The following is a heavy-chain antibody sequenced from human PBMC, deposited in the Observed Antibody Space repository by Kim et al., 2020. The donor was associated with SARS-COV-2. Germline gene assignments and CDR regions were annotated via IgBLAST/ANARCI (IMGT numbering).Heavy chain of an antibody. Sequence: SETLSLTCTVSGGSISSSSYYWGWIRQPPGKGLEWIGSIYYSGSTYYNPSLKSRVTISVDTSKNQFSLKLSSVTAADTAVYYCARLNSGYDRPNDAFDIWGQGTMVTVSS. CDR2: IYYSGST. CDR3: ARLNSGYDRPNDAFDI. V-gene: IGHV4-39*01. J-gene: IGHJ3*02. CDR1: GGSISSSSYY. D-gene: IGHD5-12*01.